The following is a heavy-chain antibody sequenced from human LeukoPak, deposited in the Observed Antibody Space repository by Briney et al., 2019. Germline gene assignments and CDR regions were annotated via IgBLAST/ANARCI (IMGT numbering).Heavy chain of an antibody. D-gene: IGHD3-3*01. CDR3: ARGPTTSGYWPSRMYYDFWSGSYGMDV. J-gene: IGHJ6*02. CDR1: GYTFTSYD. Sequence: GASVKVSCKASGYTFTSYDINWVRQATGQGLEWMGWMNPNSGNTGYAQKFQGRVTMTRNTSISTAYMELSSLRSEDTAVYYCARGPTTSGYWPSRMYYDFWSGSYGMDVWGQGTTVTVSS. V-gene: IGHV1-8*01. CDR2: MNPNSGNT.